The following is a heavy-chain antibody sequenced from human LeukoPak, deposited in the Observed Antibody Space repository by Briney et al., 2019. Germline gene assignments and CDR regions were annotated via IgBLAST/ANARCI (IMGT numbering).Heavy chain of an antibody. Sequence: GRSLRLSCAASGFTFSSYAMHWVRQAPGKGLEWVAVISYDGSNKYYADSVKGRFTISRDNSKNTLYLQMNSLRAEDTAVYYCATPTPFDYWGQGTLVTVSS. J-gene: IGHJ4*02. CDR2: ISYDGSNK. V-gene: IGHV3-30*04. CDR1: GFTFSSYA. CDR3: ATPTPFDY.